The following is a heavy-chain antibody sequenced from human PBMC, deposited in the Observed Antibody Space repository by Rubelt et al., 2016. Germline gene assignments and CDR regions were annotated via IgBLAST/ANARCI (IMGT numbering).Heavy chain of an antibody. CDR1: GFTFSDYY. J-gene: IGHJ3*02. V-gene: IGHV3-23*04. D-gene: IGHD1-26*01. CDR2: ITISGGST. CDR3: AKDPDSGTYYFAFDI. Sequence: EVQLVESGGGLVKPGGSLRLSCAASGFTFSDYYMSWLRQAPGKGLEWVSTITISGGSTDYADSVKGRFTISRENSKKTLYLQMNSLRAEETGVYYGAKDPDSGTYYFAFDIWGQGTMVTVSS.